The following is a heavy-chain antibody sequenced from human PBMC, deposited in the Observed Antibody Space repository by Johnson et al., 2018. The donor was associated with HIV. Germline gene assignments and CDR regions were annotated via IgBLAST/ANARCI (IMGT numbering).Heavy chain of an antibody. CDR2: IYGGAT. CDR3: AGERGGSSGWSDALDV. Sequence: VQLVESWGGLVQPGGSLRLSCEASGFDVTSHYMTWVRQAPGKGLEWISLIYGGATYYADSVKGRCTIARDNSKNSLILQMNSLRAEDTAVYYCAGERGGSSGWSDALDVWGQGTMVTVSS. CDR1: GFDVTSHY. J-gene: IGHJ3*01. V-gene: IGHV3-66*01. D-gene: IGHD6-19*01.